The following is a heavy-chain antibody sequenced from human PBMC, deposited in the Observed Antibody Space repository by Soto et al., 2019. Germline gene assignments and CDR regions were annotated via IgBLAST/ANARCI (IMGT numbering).Heavy chain of an antibody. D-gene: IGHD2-2*01. CDR2: IYPGDSDT. J-gene: IGHJ6*02. CDR3: ARDGMAYCSSTSCYGFYYGMDV. Sequence: GESLKISCKGSGYSFTSYWIGWVRQMPGKGLEWMGIIYPGDSDTRYSPSFQGQVTISADKSISTAYLQWSSLKASDTAMYYCARDGMAYCSSTSCYGFYYGMDVWGQGTTVTVSS. V-gene: IGHV5-51*01. CDR1: GYSFTSYW.